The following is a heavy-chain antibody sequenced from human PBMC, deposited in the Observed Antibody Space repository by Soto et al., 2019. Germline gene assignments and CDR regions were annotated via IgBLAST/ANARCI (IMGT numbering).Heavy chain of an antibody. V-gene: IGHV1-3*01. CDR1: GYTFTSYA. D-gene: IGHD6-13*01. CDR2: INAGNGNT. CDR3: AREGVAAAGDY. Sequence: QVQLVQSGAEVKKPGASVKVSCKASGYTFTSYAMHWVRQAPGQRLEWMGWINAGNGNTKYSQKFQGRVTITRDTSASTVYMELSSLRSEDTAVYYCAREGVAAAGDYWGQGTLVTVSS. J-gene: IGHJ4*02.